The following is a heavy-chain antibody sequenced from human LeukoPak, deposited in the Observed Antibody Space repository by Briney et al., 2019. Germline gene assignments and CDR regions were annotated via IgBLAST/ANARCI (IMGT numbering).Heavy chain of an antibody. D-gene: IGHD1-26*01. CDR1: GYTFTSYG. Sequence: GASVKVSCKASGYTFTSYGISWVRQAPGQGLEWMGWISAYNGNTNYAQKLQGRVTMTTDTSTSTAYMELRSLRSDDTAVYYCARGAFGTTSVLAYSGSYLFDYWGQGTLVTVSS. CDR2: ISAYNGNT. CDR3: ARGAFGTTSVLAYSGSYLFDY. J-gene: IGHJ4*02. V-gene: IGHV1-18*01.